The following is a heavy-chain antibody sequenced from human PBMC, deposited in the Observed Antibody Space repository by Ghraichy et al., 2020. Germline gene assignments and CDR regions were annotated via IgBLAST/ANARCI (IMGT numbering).Heavy chain of an antibody. CDR3: ARAFSYCSGGSCYSPHDY. D-gene: IGHD2-15*01. V-gene: IGHV1-69*13. J-gene: IGHJ4*02. Sequence: SVKVSCKASGGTFSSYAISWVRQAPGQGLEWMGGIIPIFGTANYAQKFQGRVTITADESTSTAYMELSSLRSEDTAVYYCARAFSYCSGGSCYSPHDYWGQGTLVTVSS. CDR1: GGTFSSYA. CDR2: IIPIFGTA.